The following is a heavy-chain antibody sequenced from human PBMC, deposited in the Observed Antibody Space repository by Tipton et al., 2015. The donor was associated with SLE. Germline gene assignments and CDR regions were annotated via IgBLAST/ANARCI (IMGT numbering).Heavy chain of an antibody. D-gene: IGHD6-13*01. V-gene: IGHV3-7*01. CDR1: GFTFSSYW. CDR3: ARYSTPDAFDI. J-gene: IGHJ3*02. Sequence: SLRLSCAGSGFTFSSYWMSWVRQAPGKGLEWVANIKQDGSEKYYVDSVKGRFTISRDNAKNSLYLQMNSLRAEDTAVYYCARYSTPDAFDIWGQGTMVTVSS. CDR2: IKQDGSEK.